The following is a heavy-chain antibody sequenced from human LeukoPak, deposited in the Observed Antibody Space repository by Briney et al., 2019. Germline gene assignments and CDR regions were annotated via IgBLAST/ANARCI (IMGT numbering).Heavy chain of an antibody. Sequence: GGSLRLSCEASGFTFSSYWMTWVRQAPGKGLEWVANIKEDGSEKYYVDSVKGRFTISRDNAKNSLYLQVNSLRVEDTAVYYCVRDKRVDSSGSYYKGFDYWGQGTLVTVSS. CDR1: GFTFSSYW. V-gene: IGHV3-7*01. J-gene: IGHJ4*02. CDR3: VRDKRVDSSGSYYKGFDY. CDR2: IKEDGSEK. D-gene: IGHD3-10*01.